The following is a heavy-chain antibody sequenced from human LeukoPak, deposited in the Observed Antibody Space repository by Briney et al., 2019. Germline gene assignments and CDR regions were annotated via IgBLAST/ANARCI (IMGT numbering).Heavy chain of an antibody. CDR3: ARKKCGGDCNSFNWFDP. J-gene: IGHJ5*02. D-gene: IGHD2-21*02. Sequence: GGSLRLSCAASGFTFSNYGMSWVRQAPGKGLEWVSGFSCSGVTTYYADSVKGRFTISRDNSKNTVYLQMDSLRAEDTGVYYCARKKCGGDCNSFNWFDPWGQGTLVTVSS. CDR1: GFTFSNYG. V-gene: IGHV3-23*01. CDR2: FSCSGVTT.